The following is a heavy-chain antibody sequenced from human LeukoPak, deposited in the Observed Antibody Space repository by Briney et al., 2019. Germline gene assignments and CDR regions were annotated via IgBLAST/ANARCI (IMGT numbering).Heavy chain of an antibody. V-gene: IGHV3-48*01. CDR3: ARDGGKGYEIDY. J-gene: IGHJ4*02. CDR2: ISTAITTT. D-gene: IGHD2-2*01. Sequence: GGSLRLSCVVSGFPFSNNPMNWVRQAPGKGLEWGSYISTAITTTYYAESVKGRFTISRDNAKNSLYLQMNSLRVEDTAVYYCARDGGKGYEIDYWGQGTLVTVSS. CDR1: GFPFSNNP.